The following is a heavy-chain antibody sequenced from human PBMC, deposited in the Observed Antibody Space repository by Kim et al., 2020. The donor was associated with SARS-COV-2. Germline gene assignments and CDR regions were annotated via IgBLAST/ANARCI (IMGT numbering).Heavy chain of an antibody. CDR3: VRDAGGASSWYYFDS. CDR1: GINFSYYY. Sequence: GGSLRLSCAASGINFSYYYMSWIRQAPGKGLEWVSYISSSSTYTKYADSLKGRFTISRDNAENSLYLEMNSLRAEDTAVYYCVRDAGGASSWYYFDSWS. D-gene: IGHD6-13*01. J-gene: IGHJ4*01. V-gene: IGHV3-11*05. CDR2: ISSSSTYT.